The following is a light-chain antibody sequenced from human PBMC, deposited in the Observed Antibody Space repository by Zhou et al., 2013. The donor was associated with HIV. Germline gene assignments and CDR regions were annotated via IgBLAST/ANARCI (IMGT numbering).Light chain of an antibody. J-gene: IGKJ4*01. CDR2: GAS. CDR1: QSVSSY. CDR3: QQRSNWPPLT. Sequence: EIVLTQSPATLSLSPGERATLSCRASQSVSSYLAWYQQKPGQAPRLLIYGASNRATGIPARFSGSGSGTDFTLTISSLEPEDFAVYYCQQRSNWPPLTFGGGTEGGDQT. V-gene: IGKV3-11*01.